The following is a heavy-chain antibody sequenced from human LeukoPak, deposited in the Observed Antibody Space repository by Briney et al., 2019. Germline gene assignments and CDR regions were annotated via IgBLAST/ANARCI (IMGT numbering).Heavy chain of an antibody. V-gene: IGHV3-48*01. J-gene: IGHJ4*02. Sequence: GGSLRLSCVASGITFSSYSMNWVRQAPGKGLEWVSYTSSFSGTINYADSVKGRFTISRDNAKNSLYLQMNSLRAEDTAVYYCARVSVGASIDYWGQGTLVTVSS. D-gene: IGHD1-26*01. CDR1: GITFSSYS. CDR2: TSSFSGTI. CDR3: ARVSVGASIDY.